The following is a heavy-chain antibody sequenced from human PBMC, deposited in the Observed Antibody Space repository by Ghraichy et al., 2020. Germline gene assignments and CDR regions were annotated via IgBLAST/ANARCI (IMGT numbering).Heavy chain of an antibody. Sequence: GGSLRLSCAASGFTFSSYAMSWVRQAPGEGLEWVSGLSGSGNSAYYAESVKGRFSISRDNSKNMLILQMNNLRADDTAVYYCAKDIRSTGWYKEHWGRGTLVTVSS. CDR3: AKDIRSTGWYKEH. CDR1: GFTFSSYA. CDR2: LSGSGNSA. J-gene: IGHJ1*01. D-gene: IGHD6-19*01. V-gene: IGHV3-23*01.